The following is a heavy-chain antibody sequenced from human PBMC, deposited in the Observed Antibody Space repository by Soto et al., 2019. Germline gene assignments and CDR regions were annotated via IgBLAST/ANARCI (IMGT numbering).Heavy chain of an antibody. D-gene: IGHD6-13*01. CDR3: ARDLVRIAAAGGWFDP. CDR2: IIPIFGTA. CDR1: GGTFSSYA. Sequence: QVQLVQSGAEVKKPGSSVKVSCKASGGTFSSYAISWVRQAPGQGLERMGGIIPIFGTANYAQKFQGRVTITADESTSTAYMELSSLRSEDTAVYYCARDLVRIAAAGGWFDPWGQGTLVTVSS. V-gene: IGHV1-69*01. J-gene: IGHJ5*02.